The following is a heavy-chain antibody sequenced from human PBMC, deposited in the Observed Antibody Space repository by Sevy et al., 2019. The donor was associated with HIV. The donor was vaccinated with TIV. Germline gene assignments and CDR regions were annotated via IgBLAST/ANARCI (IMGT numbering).Heavy chain of an antibody. Sequence: GGSLRLSCAASGFSFSIYSMNWVRQAPGRGLEWLSYMSNTGSTIHYADSVKGRFTISRDNARNSLYLQMNSLRAEDTAVYYCASQRGGYERLNYFDYWGQGTLVTVSS. CDR1: GFSFSIYS. D-gene: IGHD5-12*01. CDR2: MSNTGSTI. J-gene: IGHJ4*02. V-gene: IGHV3-48*01. CDR3: ASQRGGYERLNYFDY.